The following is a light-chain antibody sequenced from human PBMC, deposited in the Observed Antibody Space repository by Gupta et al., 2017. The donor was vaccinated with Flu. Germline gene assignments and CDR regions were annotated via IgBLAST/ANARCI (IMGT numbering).Light chain of an antibody. J-gene: IGLJ2*01. CDR3: QVWDRDSGSSDMV. CDR1: HISSRN. Sequence: SYAVAQPPSMSVTPGQTARLTCEGKHISSRNVTWYQPRPGQAPMVVVYADSARPSGIPGRACGSTSGNTATVTISRVAVGEEAGYYCQVWDRDSGSSDMVLGGGTKVTVL. V-gene: IGLV3-21*02. CDR2: ADS.